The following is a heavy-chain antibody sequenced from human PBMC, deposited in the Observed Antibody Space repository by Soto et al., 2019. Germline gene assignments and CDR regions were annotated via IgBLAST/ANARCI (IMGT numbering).Heavy chain of an antibody. D-gene: IGHD2-2*01. J-gene: IGHJ4*02. CDR2: IIPIFGTA. Sequence: SVKVSCKASGYTFTSYGISWVRQAPGQGLEWMGGIIPIFGTANYAQKFQGRVTITADESTSTAYMELSSLRSEDTAVYYCGGISTSCKEGSDPCVDYWGQGTLVTASS. V-gene: IGHV1-69*13. CDR3: GGISTSCKEGSDPCVDY. CDR1: GYTFTSYG.